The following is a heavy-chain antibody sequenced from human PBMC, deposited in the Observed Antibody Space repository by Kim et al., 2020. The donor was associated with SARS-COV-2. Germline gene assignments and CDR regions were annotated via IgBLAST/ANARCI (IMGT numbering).Heavy chain of an antibody. J-gene: IGHJ6*02. Sequence: DSVKGRFTISRDNAKNSLYLQMNSLRAEDTAVYYCASSGYDFDYYYGMDVWGQGTTVTVSS. CDR3: ASSGYDFDYYYGMDV. V-gene: IGHV3-11*06. D-gene: IGHD5-12*01.